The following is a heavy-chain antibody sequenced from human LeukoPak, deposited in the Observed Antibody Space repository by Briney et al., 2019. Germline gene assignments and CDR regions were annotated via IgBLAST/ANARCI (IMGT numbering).Heavy chain of an antibody. J-gene: IGHJ4*02. D-gene: IGHD3-22*01. CDR3: ITFSMIVVVITD. CDR2: IKSKSDGGTT. V-gene: IGHV3-15*01. CDR1: GFTFSNAW. Sequence: GGSLRLSCAASGFTFSNAWMSWVRQAPGKGLEWVGRIKSKSDGGTTDYAAPVKGRFTISRDDSKNTLYLQMNSLRTEDTAVYYCITFSMIVVVITDWGQGTLVTFSS.